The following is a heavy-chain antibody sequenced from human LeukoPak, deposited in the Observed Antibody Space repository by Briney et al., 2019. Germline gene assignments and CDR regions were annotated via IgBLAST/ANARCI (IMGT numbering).Heavy chain of an antibody. V-gene: IGHV4-59*08. CDR3: ARLHKVDTTMDSYYFDS. Sequence: SETLSLTCIVSVDSISSYYWTWVRKPPGKGLEWIGYIHYNGKNSTHPSLKSRVTISLDTSKSQSSLKLTSVTAEDTAVYYCARLHKVDTTMDSYYFDSWGQGTLVTVSS. CDR2: IHYNGKN. CDR1: VDSISSYY. D-gene: IGHD5-18*01. J-gene: IGHJ4*02.